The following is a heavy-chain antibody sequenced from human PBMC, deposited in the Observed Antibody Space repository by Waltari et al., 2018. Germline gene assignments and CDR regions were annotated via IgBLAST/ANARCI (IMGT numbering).Heavy chain of an antibody. D-gene: IGHD3-22*01. CDR3: LRDSSGSHFDY. V-gene: IGHV1-2*06. CDR2: INPKNGDT. Sequence: LVQSGAEVKTPGASVKVSCTASGYNFTGYAILWVRQAPGQGLEWRGRINPKNGDTHYAQNLQGRVALTTDTSTNTAFMELQRLRSDDTAVYYCLRDSSGSHFDYWGQGTLVTVSS. CDR1: GYNFTGYA. J-gene: IGHJ4*02.